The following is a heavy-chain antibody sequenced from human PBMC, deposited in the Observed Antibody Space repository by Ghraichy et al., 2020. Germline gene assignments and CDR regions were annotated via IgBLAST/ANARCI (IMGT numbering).Heavy chain of an antibody. V-gene: IGHV4-59*01. CDR2: IYYSGST. CDR3: ARDSPDYWYFDL. CDR1: GGSISTYY. Sequence: SETLSPTCTVSGGSISTYYWSWIRQSPGKGLEWIGYIYYSGSTNYNPSLKSRVTISVDTSMNQFSLKLNSVTAADTAVYFCARDSPDYWYFDLWGRGTLVTVSS. J-gene: IGHJ2*01.